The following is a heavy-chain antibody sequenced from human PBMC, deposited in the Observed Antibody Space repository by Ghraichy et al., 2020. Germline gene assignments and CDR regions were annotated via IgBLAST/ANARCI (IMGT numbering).Heavy chain of an antibody. D-gene: IGHD4-17*01. CDR2: INPKSGDT. J-gene: IGHJ5*01. Sequence: ASVKVSCKASGYTFTDYFIHWVRQAPGQGLEWMGWINPKSGDTNYAQKFQGYITVTRDTSISAAYMGLSSLASDDTGVYYCARGYGDYWFDSWGQGTLVTVSS. V-gene: IGHV1-2*04. CDR3: ARGYGDYWFDS. CDR1: GYTFTDYF.